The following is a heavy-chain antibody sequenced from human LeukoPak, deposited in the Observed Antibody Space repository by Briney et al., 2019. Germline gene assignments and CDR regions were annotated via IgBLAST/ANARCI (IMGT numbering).Heavy chain of an antibody. D-gene: IGHD3-22*01. Sequence: GGSLRLSCAASGFTFSSYAMTWVRQAPGKGLEWVSTISTSGNTTYYADSVKGQFTISRDNSKNTLYLQMNSLRAEDTAVYYCARDLLHYYDSSGYYYWPDYWGQGTLVTVSS. CDR2: ISTSGNTT. CDR1: GFTFSSYA. J-gene: IGHJ4*02. CDR3: ARDLLHYYDSSGYYYWPDY. V-gene: IGHV3-23*01.